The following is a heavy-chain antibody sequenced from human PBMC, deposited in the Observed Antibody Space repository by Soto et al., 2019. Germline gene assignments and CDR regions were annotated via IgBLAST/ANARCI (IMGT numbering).Heavy chain of an antibody. CDR2: INHSGST. Sequence: QVQLQQWGAGLLKPSETLSLTCAVYGGSFSGYYWSWIRQPPGKGLEWIGEINHSGSTNYNPSLKSRVTISVDTSKSQFSLKLSSVTAADTAVYYCARGRTVVPAADQYYYYYYYMDVWGKGTTVTVSS. D-gene: IGHD2-2*01. CDR3: ARGRTVVPAADQYYYYYYYMDV. V-gene: IGHV4-34*01. J-gene: IGHJ6*03. CDR1: GGSFSGYY.